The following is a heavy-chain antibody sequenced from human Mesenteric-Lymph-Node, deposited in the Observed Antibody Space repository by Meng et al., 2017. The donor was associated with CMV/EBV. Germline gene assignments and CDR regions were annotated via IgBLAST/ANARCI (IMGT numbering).Heavy chain of an antibody. V-gene: IGHV4-34*01. CDR2: INHSGST. Sequence: GSFSGYSWSWLRHPPGKGLDWLGEINHSGSTNYNPSLKSRVTISVDTSKNQFSLKLSSVTAADTAVYYCASLRIVVVPAAMNWFDPWGQGTLVTVSS. CDR3: ASLRIVVVPAAMNWFDP. D-gene: IGHD2-2*01. J-gene: IGHJ5*02. CDR1: GSFSGYS.